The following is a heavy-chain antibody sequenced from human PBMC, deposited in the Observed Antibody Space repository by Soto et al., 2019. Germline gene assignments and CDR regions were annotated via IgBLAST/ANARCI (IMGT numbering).Heavy chain of an antibody. J-gene: IGHJ5*02. CDR2: IYYSGST. V-gene: IGHV4-59*06. CDR3: ARVTRGYYDSENWFDP. Sequence: PSETLYLTCTVSVGSISSYYCCWIRQPPGKGLEWIGYIYYSGSTYYNPSLKSRVTISVDTSKNQFSLKLSSVTAADTAVYYCARVTRGYYDSENWFDPWGQGTLVTVSS. D-gene: IGHD3-22*01. CDR1: VGSISSYY.